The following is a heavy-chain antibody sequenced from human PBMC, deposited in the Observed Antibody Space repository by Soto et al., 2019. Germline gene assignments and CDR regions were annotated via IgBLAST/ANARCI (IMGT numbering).Heavy chain of an antibody. CDR1: GGSISSYY. Sequence: SETLSLTCTVSGGSISSYYWSWIRQPPGKGLEWIGYIHYSGSTNYNPSLKSRVTISVDTSKNQFSLKLSSVTAADTAVYYCARGSYYYDSSGYYLYWGQGTLVTVSS. D-gene: IGHD3-22*01. CDR3: ARGSYYYDSSGYYLY. V-gene: IGHV4-59*08. CDR2: IHYSGST. J-gene: IGHJ4*02.